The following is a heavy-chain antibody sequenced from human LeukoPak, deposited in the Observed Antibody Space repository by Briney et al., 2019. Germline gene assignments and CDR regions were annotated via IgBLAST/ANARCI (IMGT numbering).Heavy chain of an antibody. CDR1: GGSISSGGYS. J-gene: IGHJ5*02. D-gene: IGHD4-17*01. V-gene: IGHV4-30-2*01. CDR2: IYHSGST. CDR3: ARTTVTTSYWFDP. Sequence: SETLSLTCAVSGGSISSGGYSWSWIRQPPGKGLEWIGYIYHSGSTYYNPSLKSRVTISVDRSKNQFSLKLSSVTAADTAVYCCARTTVTTSYWFDPWGQGTLVTVSS.